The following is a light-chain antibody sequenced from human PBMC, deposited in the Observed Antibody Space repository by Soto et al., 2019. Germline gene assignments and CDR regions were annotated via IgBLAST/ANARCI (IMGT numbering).Light chain of an antibody. CDR1: KLGDKY. V-gene: IGLV3-1*01. J-gene: IGLJ2*01. CDR2: QDS. Sequence: SYELTQPPSVSVSPGQTVSITCSGDKLGDKYACWYQQKPGQSPVLVIYQDSKRPSRIPARFSGSNSGNTATLTISGTQAMDEADYYCQAWDSSTVIFGGGTQLTVL. CDR3: QAWDSSTVI.